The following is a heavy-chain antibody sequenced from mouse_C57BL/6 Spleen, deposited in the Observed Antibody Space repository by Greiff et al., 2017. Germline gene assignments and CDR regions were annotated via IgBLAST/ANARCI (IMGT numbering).Heavy chain of an antibody. CDR2: IYPGSGST. V-gene: IGHV1-55*01. J-gene: IGHJ2*01. CDR1: GYTFTSYW. Sequence: VQLQQPGAELVKPGASVKMSCKASGYTFTSYWITWVKQRPGQGLEWIGDIYPGSGSTNYNEKFKSKATLTVDTSSSTAYMQLSSLTSADSAVXSCARSLLLDYYSSSYEFDYWGQGTTLTVSS. D-gene: IGHD1-1*01. CDR3: ARSLLLDYYSSSYEFDY.